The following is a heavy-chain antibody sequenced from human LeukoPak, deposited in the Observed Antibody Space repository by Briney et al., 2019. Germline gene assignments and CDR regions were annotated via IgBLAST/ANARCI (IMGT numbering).Heavy chain of an antibody. J-gene: IGHJ4*02. D-gene: IGHD6-19*01. CDR3: AKDRYSSGPQYYFDY. V-gene: IGHV3-43D*03. CDR2: ISWDGGST. Sequence: GGSLRLSCAASGFTFDDYAMHWVRQAPGKGLEWVSLISWDGGSTYYADPVKGRFTISRDNSKNSLYLQMNSLRAEDTALYYCAKDRYSSGPQYYFDYWGQGTLVTVSS. CDR1: GFTFDDYA.